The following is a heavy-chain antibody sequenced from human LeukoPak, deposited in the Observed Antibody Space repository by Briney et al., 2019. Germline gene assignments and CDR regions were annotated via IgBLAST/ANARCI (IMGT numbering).Heavy chain of an antibody. CDR3: ARGTTGTTGI. D-gene: IGHD1-1*01. Sequence: SVKVSSKASGGTFSSYAISWVRQAPGQRLEWMGGIIPIFGTANYAQKFQGRVTITADESTSTAYMELSSLRSEDTAVYYCARGTTGTTGIWGQGTMVTVSS. J-gene: IGHJ3*02. V-gene: IGHV1-69*13. CDR2: IIPIFGTA. CDR1: GGTFSSYA.